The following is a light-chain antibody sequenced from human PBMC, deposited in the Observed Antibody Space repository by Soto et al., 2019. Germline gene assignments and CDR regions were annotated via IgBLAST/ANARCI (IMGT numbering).Light chain of an antibody. CDR1: SSDVGGYNY. V-gene: IGLV2-14*01. J-gene: IGLJ1*01. Sequence: QSALTQPASVSGSPGQSVTISCTGTSSDVGGYNYVSWYQQHPGKAPKLMIYEVSNRPSGVSNRFSGSKSGNTASLTISGLQAEDEADYYCSSYTSRSHVIVFGTGTKVTVL. CDR2: EVS. CDR3: SSYTSRSHVIV.